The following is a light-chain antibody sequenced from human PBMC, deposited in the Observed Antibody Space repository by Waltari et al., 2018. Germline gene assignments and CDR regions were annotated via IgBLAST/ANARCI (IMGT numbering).Light chain of an antibody. J-gene: IGKJ1*01. CDR2: AAS. V-gene: IGKV1-39*01. CDR3: QQSYFSPHT. CDR1: QIISTS. Sequence: IQLTQSPSSLSASIGDRVTITCRASQIISTSLNWYQQKAGQAPKLLIYAASSLQGGVPSRFSGSGSETDFTLTISGLQPEDGATYYCQQSYFSPHTFGQGTRVEI.